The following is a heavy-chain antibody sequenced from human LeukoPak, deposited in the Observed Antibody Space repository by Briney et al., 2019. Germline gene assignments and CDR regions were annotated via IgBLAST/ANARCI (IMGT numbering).Heavy chain of an antibody. CDR2: ISGSGGST. D-gene: IGHD3-22*01. V-gene: IGHV3-23*01. J-gene: IGHJ3*02. CDR1: GFTFSSYA. Sequence: GSLRLSCAASGFTFSSYAMSWVRQAPGKGLEWVSAISGSGGSTYYADSVKGRFTISRDNSKNTLYLQMNSLRAEDTAVYYCAKGVSGGNAFDIWGQGTMVTVSS. CDR3: AKGVSGGNAFDI.